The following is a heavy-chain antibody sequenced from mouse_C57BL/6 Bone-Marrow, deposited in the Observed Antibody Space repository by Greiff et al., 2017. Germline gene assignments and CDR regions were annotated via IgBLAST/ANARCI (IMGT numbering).Heavy chain of an antibody. Sequence: QVQLQQPGAELVKPGASVKLSCKASGYTFTSYWMHWVKQRPGQGLEWIGMIHPNSGSTNYNEKFKSKATLTVDKSSSTAYMQLSSLTSEDSAVYYCASSYDFYYVDYWGQGTTLTVSS. CDR2: IHPNSGST. J-gene: IGHJ2*01. CDR1: GYTFTSYW. D-gene: IGHD2-4*01. V-gene: IGHV1-64*01. CDR3: ASSYDFYYVDY.